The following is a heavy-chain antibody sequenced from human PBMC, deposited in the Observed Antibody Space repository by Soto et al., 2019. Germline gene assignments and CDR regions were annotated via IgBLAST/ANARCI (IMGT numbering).Heavy chain of an antibody. CDR2: IYYSGST. J-gene: IGHJ3*02. D-gene: IGHD3-10*01. CDR3: AKGGSTDAFYI. Sequence: QRQLQESGPGLVKPSETLSLTCTVSGGSISSSSYYWGWIRQPPGKGLEWIGSIYYSGSTYYNPSLESRVTRSVDTSKSQFSLKLSSVTAADTAVYYCAKGGSTDAFYIWGQGTMVTVSS. V-gene: IGHV4-39*01. CDR1: GGSISSSSYY.